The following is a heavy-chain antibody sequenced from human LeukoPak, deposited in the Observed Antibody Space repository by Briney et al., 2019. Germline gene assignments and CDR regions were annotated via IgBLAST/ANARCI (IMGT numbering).Heavy chain of an antibody. D-gene: IGHD3-22*01. J-gene: IGHJ2*01. CDR3: ARASGYYQRHFDL. V-gene: IGHV3-74*01. CDR2: INSDGSST. CDR1: GFTFSSYW. Sequence: GGSLRLSCAASGFTFSSYWMHWVRQAPGKGLVWVSRINSDGSSTSYADSVKGRFTISRDNAKNTLYLQMNSLRAEDTAVYYCARASGYYQRHFDLWGRGTLVTVSS.